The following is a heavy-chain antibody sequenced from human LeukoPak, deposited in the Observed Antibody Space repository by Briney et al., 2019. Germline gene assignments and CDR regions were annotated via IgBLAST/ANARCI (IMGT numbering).Heavy chain of an antibody. D-gene: IGHD3-10*01. CDR1: GYTFTGYY. CDR2: INPNSGGT. J-gene: IGHJ5*02. Sequence: ASVKVSCTASGYTFTGYYMHWVRQAPGQGLEWMGWINPNSGGTNYAQKFQGRVTMTRDTSISTAYMELSRLRSDDTAVYYCARDRITMVRGVIPHNWFDPWGQGTLVTVSS. CDR3: ARDRITMVRGVIPHNWFDP. V-gene: IGHV1-2*02.